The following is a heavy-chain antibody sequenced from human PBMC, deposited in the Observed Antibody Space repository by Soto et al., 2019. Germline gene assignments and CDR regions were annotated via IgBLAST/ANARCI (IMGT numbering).Heavy chain of an antibody. CDR3: ARGRGGYSGYDWEYFDY. D-gene: IGHD5-12*01. CDR1: GDSVSSNSAA. Sequence: SQTLSLTCAISGDSVSSNSAAWNWIRQSPSRGLEWLGRTYYRSKYYNDYAVSLKSRITINPDTSKIQFSLQLNSVTPEDTAVYYCARGRGGYSGYDWEYFDYWGQGTLVTVSS. CDR2: TYYRSKYYN. J-gene: IGHJ4*02. V-gene: IGHV6-1*01.